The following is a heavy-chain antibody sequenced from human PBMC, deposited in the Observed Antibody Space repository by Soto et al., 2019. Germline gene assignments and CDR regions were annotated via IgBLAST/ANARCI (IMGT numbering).Heavy chain of an antibody. Sequence: ETLSLTCNVSGGSICNYYWTWVRQSPEKGLEWIGYMYYNGNINYNPSLKSRVTISIDTSKNQFSLTLKSVTAADTAVYYCASGGNWFDPWGQG. CDR1: GGSICNYY. D-gene: IGHD3-16*01. J-gene: IGHJ5*02. V-gene: IGHV4-59*01. CDR3: ASGGNWFDP. CDR2: MYYNGNI.